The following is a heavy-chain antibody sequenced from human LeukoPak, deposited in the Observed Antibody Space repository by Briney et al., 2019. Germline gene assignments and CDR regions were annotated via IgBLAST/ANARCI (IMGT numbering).Heavy chain of an antibody. CDR3: VGHSDY. CDR1: GFTVSSNY. J-gene: IGHJ4*02. CDR2: VKQDGSEK. D-gene: IGHD3-16*01. V-gene: IGHV3-7*01. Sequence: PGGSLRLSCAASGFTVSSNYMSWVRQAPGKGLEWVANVKQDGSEKYYVDSVKGRFTISRDNAKNSLYLQMNNLRAEDTAVYYCVGHSDYWGQGTLVTVSS.